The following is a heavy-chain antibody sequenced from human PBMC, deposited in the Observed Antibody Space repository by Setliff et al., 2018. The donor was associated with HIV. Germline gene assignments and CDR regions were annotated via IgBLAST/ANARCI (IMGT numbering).Heavy chain of an antibody. J-gene: IGHJ2*01. V-gene: IGHV7-4-1*02. Sequence: ASVKVSCKASGYSFADYAMNWVRQAPRQGLEWMGYINTNTGNPTYAQGFTGRFAFSFDTSVTTAYLQITGLRTEDTAVYFCARGGTHYDFWSGYRLGYFDLWGRGTLVTVS. CDR2: INTNTGNP. CDR1: GYSFADYA. CDR3: ARGGTHYDFWSGYRLGYFDL. D-gene: IGHD3-3*01.